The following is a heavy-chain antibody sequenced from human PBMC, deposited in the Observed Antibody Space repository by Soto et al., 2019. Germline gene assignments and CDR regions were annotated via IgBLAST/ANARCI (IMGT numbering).Heavy chain of an antibody. Sequence: GGSLRLSCAASGFTVSSNYMSWVRQAPGKGLEWVSVIYSGGSTYYADSVRGRFTISRDNSKNTLSLQMNSLRAEDTAVYYCARGKWAGAATPIEYWGQGTLVTVSS. CDR3: ARGKWAGAATPIEY. J-gene: IGHJ4*02. CDR1: GFTVSSNY. CDR2: IYSGGST. D-gene: IGHD2-15*01. V-gene: IGHV3-53*01.